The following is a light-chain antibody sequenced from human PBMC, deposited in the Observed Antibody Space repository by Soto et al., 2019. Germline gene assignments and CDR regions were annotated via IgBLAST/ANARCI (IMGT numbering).Light chain of an antibody. V-gene: IGLV2-14*01. Sequence: QSALTQPASVSGSPGQSITISCTGTSSDVGGYNYVSWYQQHPGKAPKLMIYDVSNRPSGVSNRFSGSKSGNTASLTISGLQPEDEADYYCNSYTSSGTGVFGTGTKLTAL. CDR3: NSYTSSGTGV. CDR1: SSDVGGYNY. CDR2: DVS. J-gene: IGLJ1*01.